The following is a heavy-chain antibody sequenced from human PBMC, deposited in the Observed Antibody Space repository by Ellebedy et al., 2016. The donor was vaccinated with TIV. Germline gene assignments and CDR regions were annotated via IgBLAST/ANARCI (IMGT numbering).Heavy chain of an antibody. CDR2: ISGSGGST. Sequence: PGGSLRLSCAASGFTFSSYAMSWVRQAPGKGLEWVSAISGSGGSTYYADSVKGRFTISRDNSKNTLYLQMNSLRAGDTAVYYCAKMHVLRYFDWSDVGDYWGQGTLVTVSS. D-gene: IGHD3-9*01. CDR1: GFTFSSYA. J-gene: IGHJ4*02. V-gene: IGHV3-23*01. CDR3: AKMHVLRYFDWSDVGDY.